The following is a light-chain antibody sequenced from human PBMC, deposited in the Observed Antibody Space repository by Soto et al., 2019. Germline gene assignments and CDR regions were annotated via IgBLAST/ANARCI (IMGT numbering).Light chain of an antibody. CDR1: QSINTW. J-gene: IGKJ5*01. V-gene: IGKV1-5*03. Sequence: DIQMTQSPSTLSAAVGDRVTITCRASQSINTWLAWYQQKPGKAPKLLIYKASILESGVPSRFSGSASGTEFTLTISSLQPDDFATYYCQQYNSYSPITFGQGTRLEIK. CDR2: KAS. CDR3: QQYNSYSPIT.